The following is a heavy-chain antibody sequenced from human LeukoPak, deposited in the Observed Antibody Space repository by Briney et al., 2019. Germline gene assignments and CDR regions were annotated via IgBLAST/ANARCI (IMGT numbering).Heavy chain of an antibody. CDR2: INSDGSST. D-gene: IGHD5-12*01. CDR3: ARSDSGQIDY. V-gene: IGHV3-74*01. J-gene: IGHJ4*02. CDR1: GFTLSSHW. Sequence: PGGSLRLSCATSGFTLSSHWMHWVRQAPGKGLVWVSCINSDGSSTTYADSVKGRFTISRDNAKNTLYLQMNSLGAEDTALYYCARSDSGQIDYWGQGTVVSVSS.